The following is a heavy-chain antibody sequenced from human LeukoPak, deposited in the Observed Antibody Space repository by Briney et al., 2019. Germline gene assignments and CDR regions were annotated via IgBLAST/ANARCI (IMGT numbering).Heavy chain of an antibody. CDR2: IDATGFAT. CDR1: GFTLDSYA. V-gene: IGHV3-23*01. CDR3: ARDRDYPRDQFDY. D-gene: IGHD4-17*01. Sequence: PGGSLRLSCAASGFTLDSYAMSWVRQAPGKGLEWVSAIDATGFATWYPDSVKGRFTISRDTSKNTVYLQMNSLRVEDTALYYCARDRDYPRDQFDYWGQGTLVTVSS. J-gene: IGHJ4*02.